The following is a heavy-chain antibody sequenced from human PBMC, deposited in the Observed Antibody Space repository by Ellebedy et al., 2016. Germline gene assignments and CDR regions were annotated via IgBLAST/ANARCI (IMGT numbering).Heavy chain of an antibody. CDR3: ARESSVAGDYGMDV. CDR1: GFTFSSYS. Sequence: GGSLRLSCVASGFTFSSYSMSWVRQAPGKGLEWVSTIGISGASTYYADSVKGRFTISRDNSRNTLYLQMNSLRDEDTAVYYCARESSVAGDYGMDVWGQGTTVTVSS. J-gene: IGHJ6*02. D-gene: IGHD6-19*01. CDR2: IGISGAST. V-gene: IGHV3-23*01.